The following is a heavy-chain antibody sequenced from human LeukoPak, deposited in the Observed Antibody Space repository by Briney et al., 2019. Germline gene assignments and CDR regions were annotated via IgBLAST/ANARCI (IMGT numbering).Heavy chain of an antibody. Sequence: GGSLGLSCAASGFTFSSYAMSWVRQAPGKGLEWVSAISGSGGSTYYADSVKGRFTISRDNSKNTLYLQMNSLRAEDTAVYYXXXXXXXSSSRTQPFQHWGQGTLVTVSS. CDR2: ISGSGGST. CDR3: XXXXXXSSSRTQPFQH. CDR1: GFTFSSYA. J-gene: IGHJ1*01. D-gene: IGHD6-13*01. V-gene: IGHV3-23*01.